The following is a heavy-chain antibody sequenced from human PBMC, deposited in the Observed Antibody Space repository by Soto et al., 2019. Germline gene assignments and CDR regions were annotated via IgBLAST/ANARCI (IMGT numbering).Heavy chain of an antibody. J-gene: IGHJ4*02. D-gene: IGHD4-17*01. V-gene: IGHV3-30*18. Sequence: QVQLVESGGGVVQPGRSLRLSCAASGFTFSNYGMHWVRQAPGKGLEWVAVISYHGSDKYYADSVKGRFTISRDNSKNTLYLQMDSLRADDTAVYYCAKDHLTTTVTTVGYWGQGTPVTSSS. CDR3: AKDHLTTTVTTVGY. CDR2: ISYHGSDK. CDR1: GFTFSNYG.